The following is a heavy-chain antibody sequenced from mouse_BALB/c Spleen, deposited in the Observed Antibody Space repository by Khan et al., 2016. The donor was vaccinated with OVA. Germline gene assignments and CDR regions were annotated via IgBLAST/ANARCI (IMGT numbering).Heavy chain of an antibody. CDR3: ARGYWFAY. CDR2: ILPGTGST. J-gene: IGHJ3*01. V-gene: IGHV1-9*01. Sequence: QVQLQQSGAELMEPGASVKISCKATGYTFSSYWIEWVKQRPGHGLEWIGEILPGTGSTNYNEKFKDKATFTSDTSSNTAYMQLSSLTSEDSAVYYCARGYWFAYWGQETLVTVSA. CDR1: GYTFSSYW.